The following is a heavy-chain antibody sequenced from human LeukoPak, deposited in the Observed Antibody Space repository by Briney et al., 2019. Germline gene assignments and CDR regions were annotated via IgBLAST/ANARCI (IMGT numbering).Heavy chain of an antibody. V-gene: IGHV3-7*01. CDR1: GFPFSSYW. CDR2: IKQNGSEK. CDR3: AIAQSGSYYWYYSYYMDV. Sequence: PGGSLRLSCAASGFPFSSYWMSWVRQAPGKGLEWVANIKQNGSEKYYVDSVKGRFTISRDNAKNSLYLQMNSLRAEDTAVYYCAIAQSGSYYWYYSYYMDVWGKGTTVTVSS. D-gene: IGHD1-26*01. J-gene: IGHJ6*03.